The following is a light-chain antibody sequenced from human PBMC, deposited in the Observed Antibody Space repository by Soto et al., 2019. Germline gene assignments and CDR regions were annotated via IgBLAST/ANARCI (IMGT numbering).Light chain of an antibody. J-gene: IGKJ5*01. Sequence: EIVMTQSPSTLSVSPGERATLSCRASQSVSSNLAWYQQKPGQAPRLLIYGASTRATGIPARFSGSGSGTEFTLTISSLQSEDFAVYYCQQYNNWHWITFGQGTRLEIK. V-gene: IGKV3-15*01. CDR3: QQYNNWHWIT. CDR1: QSVSSN. CDR2: GAS.